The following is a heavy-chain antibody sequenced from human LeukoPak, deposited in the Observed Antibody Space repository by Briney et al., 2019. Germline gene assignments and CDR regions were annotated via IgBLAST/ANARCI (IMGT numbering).Heavy chain of an antibody. Sequence: SETLSLTCTVSGGSISSYHWNWIRQSPGKGLEWIGYIYDIGSTTYNPSLKSRVTISVDPSKNQFSLKLSSVTAADTAVYYCAREMGSGSEFDFWGQGTLVTVSS. J-gene: IGHJ4*02. CDR3: AREMGSGSEFDF. D-gene: IGHD6-19*01. CDR1: GGSISSYH. CDR2: IYDIGST. V-gene: IGHV4-59*01.